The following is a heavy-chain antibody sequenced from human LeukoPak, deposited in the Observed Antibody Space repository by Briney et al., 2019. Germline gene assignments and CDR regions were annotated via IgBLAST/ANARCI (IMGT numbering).Heavy chain of an antibody. CDR2: ISGSGGST. Sequence: PGGSLRLSCAASGFTFSSYAMSWVRQAPGKGLEWVSAISGSGGSTYYADSVKGRFTISRDNSKNTLYLQMNSLRAEDTAVYYCAKGRRITIFGVVPIGDDAFDIWGQGTMVTVSS. D-gene: IGHD3-3*01. CDR1: GFTFSSYA. CDR3: AKGRRITIFGVVPIGDDAFDI. V-gene: IGHV3-23*01. J-gene: IGHJ3*02.